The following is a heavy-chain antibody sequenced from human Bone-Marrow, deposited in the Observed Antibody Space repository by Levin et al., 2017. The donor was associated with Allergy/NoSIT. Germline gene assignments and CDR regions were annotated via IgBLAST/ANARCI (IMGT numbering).Heavy chain of an antibody. CDR2: IGNSGGNI. D-gene: IGHD6-19*01. CDR1: GFSFGSYA. J-gene: IGHJ4*02. CDR3: AKSGARIIVAGRYYFDS. V-gene: IGHV3-23*01. Sequence: GGSLRLSCAASGFSFGSYAMNWVRQPPGKGLEWVAGIGNSGGNIYYADSVTGRFTISRDNSRDTVFLQMNNLRVDDTAIYYCAKSGARIIVAGRYYFDSGGRGALVTVAS.